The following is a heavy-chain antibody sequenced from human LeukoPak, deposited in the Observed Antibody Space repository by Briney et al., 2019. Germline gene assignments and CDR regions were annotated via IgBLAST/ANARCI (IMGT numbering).Heavy chain of an antibody. J-gene: IGHJ3*02. CDR2: ISSSSSYI. CDR1: GFTFSSYS. V-gene: IGHV3-21*01. CDR3: AREPILGTTDSDDAFDI. D-gene: IGHD1-7*01. Sequence: GGSLRLSCAASGFTFSSYSMNWVRQAPGKGLEWVSSISSSSSYIYYADSVKGRFTISRDNAKNSLYLQMNSLRAEDTAVYYCAREPILGTTDSDDAFDIWGQGTMVTVSS.